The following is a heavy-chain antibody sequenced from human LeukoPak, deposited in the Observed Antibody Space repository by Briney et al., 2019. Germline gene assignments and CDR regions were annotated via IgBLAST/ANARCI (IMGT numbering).Heavy chain of an antibody. D-gene: IGHD3-9*01. CDR3: ARDGYDILTGYST. CDR2: INHSGST. J-gene: IGHJ4*02. Sequence: SETLSLTCAVYGGSFSGYYWSWIRQPPGKGLEWIGEINHSGSTNYNPSLKSRVTISVDTSKNQFSLKLSSVTAADTAVYYCARDGYDILTGYSTWGQGTLVTVSS. V-gene: IGHV4-34*01. CDR1: GGSFSGYY.